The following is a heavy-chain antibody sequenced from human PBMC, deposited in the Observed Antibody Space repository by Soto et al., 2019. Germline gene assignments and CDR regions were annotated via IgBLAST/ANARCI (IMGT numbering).Heavy chain of an antibody. J-gene: IGHJ4*02. CDR3: ASVRRGYGDYDY. CDR2: IYYSGST. V-gene: IGHV4-59*01. CDR1: GGSISSYY. D-gene: IGHD4-17*01. Sequence: PSETQSLTCTVSGGSISSYYWSWIRQPPGKGLEWIGYIYYSGSTNYNPSLKSRVTISVDTSKNQFSLKLSSVTAADTVVYYCASVRRGYGDYDYWGQGTLVTVSS.